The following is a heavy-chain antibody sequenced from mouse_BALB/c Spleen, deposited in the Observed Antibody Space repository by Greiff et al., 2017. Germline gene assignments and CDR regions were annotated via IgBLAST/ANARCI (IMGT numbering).Heavy chain of an antibody. V-gene: IGHV3-6*02. CDR2: ISYDGSN. D-gene: IGHD2-1*01. CDR3: ARKGIYYGNYGAMDY. CDR1: GYSITSGYY. J-gene: IGHJ4*01. Sequence: VQLKQSGPGLVKPSQSLSLTCSVTGYSITSGYYWNWIRQFPGNKLEWMGYISYDGSNNYNPSLKNRISITRDTSKNQFFLKLNSVTTEDTATFYCARKGIYYGNYGAMDYWGQGTSVTVSS.